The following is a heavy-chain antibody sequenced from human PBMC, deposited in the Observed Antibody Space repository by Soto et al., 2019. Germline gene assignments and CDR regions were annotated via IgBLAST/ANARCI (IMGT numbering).Heavy chain of an antibody. J-gene: IGHJ6*02. Sequence: GGSLRLSCAASGFTFSSHAMHWVRQAPGKGLEWVAVISYDGSNKYYADSVKGRFTISRDNSKNTLYLQMNSLRAEDTAVYYCARELLGYRDYGDYNTYYYYGMDVWGQGTTVTVSS. D-gene: IGHD4-17*01. CDR1: GFTFSSHA. V-gene: IGHV3-30-3*01. CDR2: ISYDGSNK. CDR3: ARELLGYRDYGDYNTYYYYGMDV.